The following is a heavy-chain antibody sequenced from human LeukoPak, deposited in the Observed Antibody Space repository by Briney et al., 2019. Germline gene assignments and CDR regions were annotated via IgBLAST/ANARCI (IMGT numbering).Heavy chain of an antibody. Sequence: PSQTLSLTCAVSGGSISSADYSWSWIRQPPGKGLEWIGYIYHRGSTNYNPSLKSRVTISVDRSKNQFSLKVTSATAADTAVYFCARGDGGTNWFGPWGQGILVTVSS. CDR3: ARGDGGTNWFGP. V-gene: IGHV4-30-2*01. D-gene: IGHD1/OR15-1a*01. J-gene: IGHJ5*02. CDR1: GGSISSADYS. CDR2: IYHRGST.